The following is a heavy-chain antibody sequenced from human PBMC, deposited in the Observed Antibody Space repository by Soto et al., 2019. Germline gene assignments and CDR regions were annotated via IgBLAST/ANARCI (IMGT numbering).Heavy chain of an antibody. CDR3: ASTIFGVVTPMFWFYYYRMDV. CDR2: IYYSGST. Sequence: SETLSLTCTVSRGSISGSSYYWGWIRQPPGKGLEWIGSIYYSGSTYYNPSLKSRVTISVDTSKNQFSLKLSSVTAADTAVYYCASTIFGVVTPMFWFYYYRMDVWGQGTTVTLSS. CDR1: RGSISGSSYY. J-gene: IGHJ6*02. D-gene: IGHD3-3*01. V-gene: IGHV4-39*01.